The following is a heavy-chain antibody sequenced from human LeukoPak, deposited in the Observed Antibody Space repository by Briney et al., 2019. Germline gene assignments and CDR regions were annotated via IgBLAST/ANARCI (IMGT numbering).Heavy chain of an antibody. CDR2: INPNSGGT. J-gene: IGHJ4*02. CDR1: GYTFTGYY. Sequence: ASVKVSCKASGYTFTGYYMHWVRQAPGQGLEWMGRINPNSGGTNYAQKFQGRVTMTRDTSISTACMELSRLRSDDTAVYYCASSMVRGVYFDYWGQGTLVTVSS. V-gene: IGHV1-2*06. D-gene: IGHD3-10*01. CDR3: ASSMVRGVYFDY.